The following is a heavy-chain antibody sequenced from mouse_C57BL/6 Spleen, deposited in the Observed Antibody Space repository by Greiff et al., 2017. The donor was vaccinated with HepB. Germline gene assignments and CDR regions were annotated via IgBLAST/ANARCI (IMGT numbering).Heavy chain of an antibody. J-gene: IGHJ4*01. D-gene: IGHD1-1*01. CDR3: TRSNYGSDYAMDY. V-gene: IGHV1-5*01. CDR2: IYPGNSDT. Sequence: VHVKQSGTVLARPGASVKMSCKTSGYTFTSYWMHWVKQRPGQGLEWIGAIYPGNSDTSYNQKFKGKAKLTAVTSASTAYMELSSLTNEDSAVYYCTRSNYGSDYAMDYWGQGTSVTVSS. CDR1: GYTFTSYW.